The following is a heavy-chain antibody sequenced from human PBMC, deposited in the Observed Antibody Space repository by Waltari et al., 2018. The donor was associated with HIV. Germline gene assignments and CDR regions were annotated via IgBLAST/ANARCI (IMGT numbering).Heavy chain of an antibody. CDR2: IYYSGST. J-gene: IGHJ4*02. Sequence: QVQLQESGPGLVKPSETLSLTCTVSGGSISTNYWSWIRQPPGKGLEWIGYIYYSGSTNYNPSLKSRVTISVDTSKNQFSLKLSSVTAADTAVYYCARSHDSSGYYNFDYWGQGTLVTVSS. CDR1: GGSISTNY. D-gene: IGHD3-22*01. CDR3: ARSHDSSGYYNFDY. V-gene: IGHV4-59*01.